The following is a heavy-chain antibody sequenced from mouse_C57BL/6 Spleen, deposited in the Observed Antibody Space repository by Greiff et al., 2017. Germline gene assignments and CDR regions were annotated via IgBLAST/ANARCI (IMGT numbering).Heavy chain of an antibody. D-gene: IGHD2-1*01. Sequence: VQLQQSGAELVKPGASVKMSCKASGYTFTSYWITWVKQRPGQGLEWIGDIYPGSGSTNYNEKFKSKATLTVDTSSSTAYMQLSSLTSEDSAVYYCARNGNYAAWFAYWGQGTLVTVSA. CDR1: GYTFTSYW. CDR2: IYPGSGST. J-gene: IGHJ3*01. CDR3: ARNGNYAAWFAY. V-gene: IGHV1-55*01.